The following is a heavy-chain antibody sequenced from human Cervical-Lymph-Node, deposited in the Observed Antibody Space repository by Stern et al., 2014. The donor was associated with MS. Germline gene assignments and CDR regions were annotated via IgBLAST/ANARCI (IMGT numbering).Heavy chain of an antibody. V-gene: IGHV1-2*06. J-gene: IGHJ4*02. CDR3: AREATRIIVGIDY. CDR2: LNPNSDDP. CDR1: GYDFTGFF. Sequence: QVQLVQSGAKMKKPGASVRVSCKASGYDFTGFFIHWVRQVPGQGLEWMGRLNPNSDDPTYAQNFQDRVTLTRDTSIGTAYLELSRLTSADTAVYYCAREATRIIVGIDYWGQETPVTVSS. D-gene: IGHD2/OR15-2a*01.